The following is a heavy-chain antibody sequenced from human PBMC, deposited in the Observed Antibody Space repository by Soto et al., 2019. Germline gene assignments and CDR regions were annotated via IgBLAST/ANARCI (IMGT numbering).Heavy chain of an antibody. CDR2: IYYSGST. V-gene: IGHV4-30-4*01. Sequence: QVQLQESGPGLVKPSQTLSLTCTVSGGSISSGDYYWSWIRQPPGKGLEWIGYIYYSGSTHYNPSLKSRVTISVDTSKNQFSLKLNSVTAADTVVYYCDRVVIQLWPRAYCYGMDVWGQGTTVTVSS. CDR3: DRVVIQLWPRAYCYGMDV. J-gene: IGHJ6*02. D-gene: IGHD5-18*01. CDR1: GGSISSGDYY.